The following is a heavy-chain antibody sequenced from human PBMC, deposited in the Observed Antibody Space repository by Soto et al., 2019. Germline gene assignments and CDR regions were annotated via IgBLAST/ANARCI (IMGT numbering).Heavy chain of an antibody. J-gene: IGHJ4*02. D-gene: IGHD3-16*01. CDR1: GYSFTSYW. CDR3: FRGGVTSRTFDY. V-gene: IGHV5-10-1*01. Sequence: GESLKISCKGSGYSFTSYWISWVRQRPGKGLEWMGRIDPSDSYTNYSQSFQGHVTISVDKSISTAYVQWSRLKASDSAIYYCFRGGVTSRTFDYWGQGTLVTVSS. CDR2: IDPSDSYT.